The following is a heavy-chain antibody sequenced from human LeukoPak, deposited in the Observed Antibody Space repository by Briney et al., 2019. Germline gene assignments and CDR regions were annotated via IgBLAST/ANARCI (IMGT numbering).Heavy chain of an antibody. D-gene: IGHD6-6*01. Sequence: GGSLRLSCAASGFTFSSYSMNWVRQAPGKGLEWVSSISSSSSYIYYADSVKGRFTISRDNAKNSLYLQMNSLRAEDTAVYYCARSTLSSSSGAFDIWGQGTMVTVSS. V-gene: IGHV3-21*01. CDR1: GFTFSSYS. CDR2: ISSSSSYI. J-gene: IGHJ3*02. CDR3: ARSTLSSSSGAFDI.